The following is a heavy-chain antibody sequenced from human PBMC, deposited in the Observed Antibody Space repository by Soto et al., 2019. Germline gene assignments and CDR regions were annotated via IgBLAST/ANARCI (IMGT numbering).Heavy chain of an antibody. CDR2: IKGKTDSGTT. CDR3: TTGSRY. D-gene: IGHD1-26*01. Sequence: GSLRLSCAASGFTFNDAWMSWVRQGPGKGLEWVGRIKGKTDSGTTEYTGPVKGRFTISRDDSKNTVYLQMNNLKIEDSAVYFCTTGSRYWGQGTLVTVSS. J-gene: IGHJ4*02. V-gene: IGHV3-15*01. CDR1: GFTFNDAW.